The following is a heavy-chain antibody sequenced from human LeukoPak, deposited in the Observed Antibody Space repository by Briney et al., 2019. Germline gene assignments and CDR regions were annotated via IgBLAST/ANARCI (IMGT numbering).Heavy chain of an antibody. CDR2: IYYSGST. Sequence: SETLSLTCTVSGGSISSYYWSWIRQPPGKGLEWIGYIYYSGSTNYNPSLKSRVTISVDTSKNQFSLKLSSVTAADTAVYYCARLLPGYGGYAFDIWGQGTMVTVSS. CDR1: GGSISSYY. CDR3: ARLLPGYGGYAFDI. V-gene: IGHV4-59*01. D-gene: IGHD5-12*01. J-gene: IGHJ3*02.